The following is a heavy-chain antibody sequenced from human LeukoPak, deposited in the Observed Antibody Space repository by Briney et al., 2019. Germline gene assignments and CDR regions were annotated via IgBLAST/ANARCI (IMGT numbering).Heavy chain of an antibody. CDR2: IYYSAST. CDR1: GDSISSYY. Sequence: PSETLSLTCTVSGDSISSYYWSWIRQPPGKGLEWIGYIYYSASTNYNPSLKSRATISVDMSKNQFSLKLNSVTAADTAVYYCARCPVGSNYYFYMDVWGKGTTVTVSS. J-gene: IGHJ6*03. V-gene: IGHV4-59*01. D-gene: IGHD2-2*01. CDR3: ARCPVGSNYYFYMDV.